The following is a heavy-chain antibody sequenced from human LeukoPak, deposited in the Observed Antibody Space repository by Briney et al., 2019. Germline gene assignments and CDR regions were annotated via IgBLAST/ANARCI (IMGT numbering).Heavy chain of an antibody. Sequence: PGGSLRLSCAASGFTFDDYAMHWVRLGPGKGLEWVSGISWNSANIDYADSVKGRFTISRDNAKNSLFLLMNSLITEDTALYYCAKGNWMGYGYFDYWGQGTLVTVSS. J-gene: IGHJ4*02. V-gene: IGHV3-9*01. CDR3: AKGNWMGYGYFDY. CDR2: ISWNSANI. CDR1: GFTFDDYA. D-gene: IGHD5-18*01.